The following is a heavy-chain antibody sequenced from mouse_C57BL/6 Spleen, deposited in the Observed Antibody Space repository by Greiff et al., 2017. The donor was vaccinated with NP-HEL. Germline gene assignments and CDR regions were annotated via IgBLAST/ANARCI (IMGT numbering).Heavy chain of an antibody. CDR2: IYPGSGNT. CDR3: AIYDYDGDYAMDY. D-gene: IGHD2-4*01. CDR1: GYTFTDYY. J-gene: IGHJ4*01. V-gene: IGHV1-76*01. Sequence: VQLQQSGAELVRPGASVKLSCKASGYTFTDYYINWVKQRPGQGLEWIARIYPGSGNTYYNEKFKGKATLTAEKSSSTAYMQLSSLTSEDSAVYFCAIYDYDGDYAMDYWGQGTSVTVSS.